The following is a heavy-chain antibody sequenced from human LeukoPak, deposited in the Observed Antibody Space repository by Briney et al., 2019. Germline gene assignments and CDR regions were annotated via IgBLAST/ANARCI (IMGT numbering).Heavy chain of an antibody. CDR1: GDSISTYD. D-gene: IGHD3-16*01. Sequence: PSETVSLTRSLSGDSISTYDWNWIRKPPGKGLEWIGYMQSTGSSKYNPSLKSRVNIFVDTSKNQAALILTSVTAADTAVYYCAREKRDSYGRYSDHWGQGALVTVSS. J-gene: IGHJ4*02. V-gene: IGHV4-59*01. CDR3: AREKRDSYGRYSDH. CDR2: MQSTGSS.